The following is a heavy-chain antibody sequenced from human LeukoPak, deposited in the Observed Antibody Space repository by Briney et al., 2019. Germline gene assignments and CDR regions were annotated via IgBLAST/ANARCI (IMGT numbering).Heavy chain of an antibody. CDR3: ARSGERAAANRGKFDY. V-gene: IGHV1-18*01. Sequence: ASVKVSCKASGYTFTSYGISWVRQAPGQGLEWMGWISAYNGNTNYAQKLQGRVTMTTDTSTSTAYMELRSLRSDDTAVYYYARSGERAAANRGKFDYWGQGTLVTVSS. CDR1: GYTFTSYG. CDR2: ISAYNGNT. D-gene: IGHD6-13*01. J-gene: IGHJ4*02.